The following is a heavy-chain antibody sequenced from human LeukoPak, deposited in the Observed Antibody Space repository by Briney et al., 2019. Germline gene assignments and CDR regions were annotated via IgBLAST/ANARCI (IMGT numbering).Heavy chain of an antibody. CDR3: ARGRRGYSYGNAFDI. V-gene: IGHV4-34*01. Sequence: SETPSLTCAVYGGSFSGYYWSWIRQPPGKGLEWIGEINHSGSTNYNPSLKSRVTISVDTSKNQFSLKLSSVTAADTAVYYCARGRRGYSYGNAFDIWGQGTMVTVSS. CDR2: INHSGST. J-gene: IGHJ3*02. CDR1: GGSFSGYY. D-gene: IGHD5-18*01.